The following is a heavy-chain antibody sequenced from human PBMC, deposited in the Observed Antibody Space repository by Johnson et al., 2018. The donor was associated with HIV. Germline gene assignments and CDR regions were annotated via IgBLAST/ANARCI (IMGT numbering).Heavy chain of an antibody. Sequence: VQLVESGGGVVQPGRSLRLSCAASGFTFSSYGMHWVRQAPGKGLEWVSVIYSGGSTYYADSVKVRFTISRDNSTNTLYLQMNSLRAEDTAVYYCARDVTKDAFDIWGQGTMVTVSS. V-gene: IGHV3-66*01. CDR1: GFTFSSYG. D-gene: IGHD4-17*01. J-gene: IGHJ3*02. CDR3: ARDVTKDAFDI. CDR2: IYSGGST.